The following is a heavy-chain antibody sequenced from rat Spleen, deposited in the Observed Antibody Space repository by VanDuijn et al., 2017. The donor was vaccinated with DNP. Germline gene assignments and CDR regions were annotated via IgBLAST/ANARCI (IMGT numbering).Heavy chain of an antibody. CDR3: ARDLIIRDTTSAMDV. D-gene: IGHD4-3*01. Sequence: QVQLKESGPGLVQPSQTLSLACTVSGFSLTSFPVHWVRQPSGKGLEWMGVIWTGGSTEYNSALKSRLNFSKATSKSQVFLKLNSLQTEDTATYYCARDLIIRDTTSAMDVWGQGTSVTVSS. V-gene: IGHV2-30*01. CDR2: IWTGGST. J-gene: IGHJ4*01. CDR1: GFSLTSFP.